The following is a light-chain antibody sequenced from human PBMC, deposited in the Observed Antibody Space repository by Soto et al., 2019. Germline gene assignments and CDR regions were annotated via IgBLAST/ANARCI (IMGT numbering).Light chain of an antibody. CDR1: SSDVGSYNL. CDR2: EVS. J-gene: IGLJ1*01. CDR3: CSYAGISTFGYL. V-gene: IGLV2-23*02. Sequence: QSVLTQPASVSGSPGQSITISCTGTSSDVGSYNLVSWYQQHPGKAPKLMIYEVSKRPSGVSNRFSGSKSGNTASLTISGLQAEDEADYYCCSYAGISTFGYLFGTGTKVTVL.